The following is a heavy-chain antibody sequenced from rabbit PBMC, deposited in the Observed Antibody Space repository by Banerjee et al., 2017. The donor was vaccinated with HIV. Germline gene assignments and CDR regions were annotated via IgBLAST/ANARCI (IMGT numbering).Heavy chain of an antibody. Sequence: QEQLVESGGGLVTLGGSLKLSCKASGIDFSSYYYMCWVRQAPGKGLEWIGCIYGGFSNSTYYASWAKGRFTISKTSSTTVTLQMTSLTAADTATYFCARVIYAGGGAYGYATLWGPGTLVTVS. J-gene: IGHJ4*01. V-gene: IGHV1S45*01. CDR2: IYGGFSNST. CDR1: GIDFSSYYY. CDR3: ARVIYAGGGAYGYATL. D-gene: IGHD6-1*01.